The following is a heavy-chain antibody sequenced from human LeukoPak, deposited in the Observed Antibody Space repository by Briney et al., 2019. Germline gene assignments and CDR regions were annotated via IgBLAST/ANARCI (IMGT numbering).Heavy chain of an antibody. V-gene: IGHV4-34*01. CDR1: GGSFSGYY. J-gene: IGHJ5*02. Sequence: SETLSLTCAVNGGSFSGYYWSWIRQPPGKGLEWIGEINHSGSTNYNPSLKSRVTISVDTSKNQFSLKLSSVTAADTAVYYCARSYGRGFDPWGQGTLVTVSS. CDR2: INHSGST. CDR3: ARSYGRGFDP. D-gene: IGHD4-17*01.